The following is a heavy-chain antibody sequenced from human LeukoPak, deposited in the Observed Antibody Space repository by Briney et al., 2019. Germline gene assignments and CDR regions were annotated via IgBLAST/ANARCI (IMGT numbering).Heavy chain of an antibody. CDR3: ASREGVRVGYFDY. Sequence: PSETLSLTCTVSGGSISSGVYYWSWIRQHPGKGLEWIGYIYYSGSTYYNPSLKSRVTISVDTSKNQFSLKLSSVTAADTAVYYCASREGVRVGYFDYWGQGTLVTASS. CDR1: GGSISSGVYY. J-gene: IGHJ4*02. CDR2: IYYSGST. V-gene: IGHV4-31*03. D-gene: IGHD3-10*01.